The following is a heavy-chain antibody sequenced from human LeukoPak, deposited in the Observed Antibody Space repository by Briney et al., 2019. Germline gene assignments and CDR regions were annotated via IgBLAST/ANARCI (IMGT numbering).Heavy chain of an antibody. CDR1: EFTFSNYG. D-gene: IGHD6-19*01. CDR2: ISSSGSTI. CDR3: ARSSGWLIDY. V-gene: IGHV3-48*03. Sequence: GGSLRLSCAASEFTFSNYGINWVRQAPGKGLEWVSYISSSGSTIHYADSVKGRVTISRDNAKNSLYPQMNSLRAEDTAVYYCARSSGWLIDYWGQGTLVTVSS. J-gene: IGHJ4*02.